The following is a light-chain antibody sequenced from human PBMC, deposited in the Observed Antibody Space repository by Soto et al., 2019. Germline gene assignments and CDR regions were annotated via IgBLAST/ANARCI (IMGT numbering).Light chain of an antibody. CDR3: QQRSNWPWT. J-gene: IGKJ1*01. V-gene: IGKV3-11*01. CDR1: QSVSSY. Sequence: EIVLTQSPATLSLSPGERATLSCRASQSVSSYLAWYQQKDGQAPRLLIYDASNRATGIPARFSGSGSGTDFTLTISSLEPEDFAVYYCQQRSNWPWTFGQGTKVEIK. CDR2: DAS.